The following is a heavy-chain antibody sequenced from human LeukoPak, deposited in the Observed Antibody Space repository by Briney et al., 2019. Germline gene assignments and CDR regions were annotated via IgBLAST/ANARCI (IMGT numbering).Heavy chain of an antibody. D-gene: IGHD6-13*01. Sequence: KPSETLSLTCTVSGGSISSYYWSWIRQPPGKGLEWIGYIYYSGSTNYNPSLKSRVTISVDTSKNQFSLKLSSVTAADTAVYYCARVGIAASIDYWGQGTLVTVSS. CDR2: IYYSGST. CDR1: GGSISSYY. CDR3: ARVGIAASIDY. J-gene: IGHJ4*02. V-gene: IGHV4-59*01.